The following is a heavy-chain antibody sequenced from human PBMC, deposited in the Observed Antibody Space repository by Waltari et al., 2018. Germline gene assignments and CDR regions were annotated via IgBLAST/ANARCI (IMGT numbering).Heavy chain of an antibody. V-gene: IGHV1-18*01. CDR1: GYTFTSYG. CDR3: ASEKHDFWSGDYYYYGMDV. D-gene: IGHD3-3*01. CDR2: ISAYNGNT. Sequence: QVQLVQSGAEVKKPGASVKVSCKASGYTFTSYGISWVRQAPGQGLEWMGWISAYNGNTNYAQKLQGRVTMTRDTSISTAYMELSRLRSDDTAVYYCASEKHDFWSGDYYYYGMDVWGQGTTVTVSS. J-gene: IGHJ6*02.